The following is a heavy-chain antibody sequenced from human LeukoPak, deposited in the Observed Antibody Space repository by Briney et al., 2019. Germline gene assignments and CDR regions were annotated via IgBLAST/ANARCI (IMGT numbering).Heavy chain of an antibody. CDR2: INHSGST. CDR1: GGSFSGYY. V-gene: IGHV4-34*01. CDR3: ARGNRGDAFDI. J-gene: IGHJ3*02. D-gene: IGHD1-14*01. Sequence: SETLSLTCAVYGGSFSGYYWSWIRQPPGKGLEWIGEINHSGSTNYNPSLKSRVTISVDTSKNQFSLKLSSVTAADTAVYYCARGNRGDAFDIWGQGTMVTVSS.